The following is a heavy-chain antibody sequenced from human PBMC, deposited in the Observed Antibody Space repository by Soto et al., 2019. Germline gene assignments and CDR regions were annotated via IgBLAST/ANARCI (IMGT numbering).Heavy chain of an antibody. J-gene: IGHJ6*02. D-gene: IGHD2-2*01. CDR3: AKGDNPDIVVVPAAIPLDV. V-gene: IGHV3-23*01. CDR2: ISGSGGST. Sequence: GGSLRLSCAASGFTFSSYAMSWVRQAPGEGLEWVSAISGSGGSTYYADSVKGRFTISRDNSKNTLYLQMNSLRAEDTAVYYCAKGDNPDIVVVPAAIPLDVWGQGTTVTVSS. CDR1: GFTFSSYA.